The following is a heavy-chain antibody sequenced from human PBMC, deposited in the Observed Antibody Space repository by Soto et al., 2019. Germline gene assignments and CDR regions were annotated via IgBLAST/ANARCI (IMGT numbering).Heavy chain of an antibody. CDR2: IIPIFGTA. CDR1: GGTFSSYA. V-gene: IGHV1-69*12. Sequence: QVQLVQSAAEVKKPGSSVKVSCKASGGTFSSYAISWVRQAPGQGLEWMGGIIPIFGTANYEQKFQGRVTITADESTSTAYMELSSLRSEDTAVYYCARDGYSTPERYYGMDVWGQGTTVTVSS. D-gene: IGHD4-4*01. J-gene: IGHJ6*02. CDR3: ARDGYSTPERYYGMDV.